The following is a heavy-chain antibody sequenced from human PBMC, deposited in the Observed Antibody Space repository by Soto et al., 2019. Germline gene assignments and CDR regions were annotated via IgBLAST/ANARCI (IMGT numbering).Heavy chain of an antibody. CDR1: GYIFTAYY. Sequence: QAQLVQSGPEVQKPGASVKVSCKASGYIFTAYYIGWARQAPGQGLECMGWVNTYNGHTGYAQKDQGRGTMTTESSTSTAYMELRDLGTDDTTVYDCTSFQPNSKGDEDSWGKGTLVTVSA. J-gene: IGHJ4*02. D-gene: IGHD3-16*01. V-gene: IGHV1-18*04. CDR2: VNTYNGHT. CDR3: TSFQPNSKGDEDS.